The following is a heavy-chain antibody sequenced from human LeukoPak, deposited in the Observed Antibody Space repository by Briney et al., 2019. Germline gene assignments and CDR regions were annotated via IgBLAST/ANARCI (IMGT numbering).Heavy chain of an antibody. CDR2: IYTIGST. D-gene: IGHD2-21*02. V-gene: IGHV4-4*07. Sequence: SETLSLTCTVSGASVSSYYWSWIRQPAGKGLEWIGRIYTIGSTNYNPSLKSRVTMSVDTSKNQFSLRLSSVSAADTALYYCTRDNGGDWYAFDIWGRGTVVTVSS. CDR1: GASVSSYY. J-gene: IGHJ3*02. CDR3: TRDNGGDWYAFDI.